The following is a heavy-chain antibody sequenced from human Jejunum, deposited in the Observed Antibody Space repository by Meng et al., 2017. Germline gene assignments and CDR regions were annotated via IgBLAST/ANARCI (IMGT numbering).Heavy chain of an antibody. J-gene: IGHJ4*02. CDR1: GYPFISYP. V-gene: IGHV7-4-1*02. CDR3: AREKWQHGSSFDV. Sequence: QVQLVQSGSELKKPGASVKVSFMASGYPFISYPITWVRHAPGQGPEWMGWINTSTGKPTYAQGFTGRFAFSLDISVNTAYLEISSLKGDDTAMYYCAREKWQHGSSFDVWGQGTLVTV. CDR2: INTSTGKP. D-gene: IGHD6-6*01.